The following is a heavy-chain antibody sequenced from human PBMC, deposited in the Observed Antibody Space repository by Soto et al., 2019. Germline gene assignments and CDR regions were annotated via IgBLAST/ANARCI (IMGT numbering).Heavy chain of an antibody. D-gene: IGHD6-25*01. J-gene: IGHJ4*02. CDR1: GFTFSDYG. Sequence: EVQLLESGGGLVQPGGSLRLSCAASGFTFSDYGMTWVRQAPGKGLEWVSVIRASGSGTYYADSVRGRFTISRDHSKITLYLQMNTLRVDDTAIYYCAKDGAATFDYGGQGTLVTVSS. CDR2: IRASGSGT. CDR3: AKDGAATFDY. V-gene: IGHV3-23*01.